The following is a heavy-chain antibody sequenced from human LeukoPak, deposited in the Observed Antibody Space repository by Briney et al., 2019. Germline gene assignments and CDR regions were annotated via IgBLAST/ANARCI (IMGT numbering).Heavy chain of an antibody. CDR3: ARDCDRSGYYCY. CDR1: GYSFADYG. CDR2: ISTYNGNT. V-gene: IGHV1-18*01. J-gene: IGHJ4*02. Sequence: ASVKVSCKGSGYSFADYGISWVRQAPGQGLEWMGWISTYNGNTNYAQKLQGRVAMTTDTSTSTAYMELRSLRSDDTAVYYCARDCDRSGYYCYWGQGTLVTVSS. D-gene: IGHD3-22*01.